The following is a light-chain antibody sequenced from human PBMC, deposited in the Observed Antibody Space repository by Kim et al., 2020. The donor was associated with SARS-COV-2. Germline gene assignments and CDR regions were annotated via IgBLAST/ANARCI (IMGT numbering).Light chain of an antibody. J-gene: IGLJ3*02. CDR2: QDN. CDR3: QAWVSTTAV. V-gene: IGLV3-1*01. Sequence: SYELTQPPSVSVSPGQTATITCSGDEMGKKYASWYQQKPGQSPVLVLSQDNKRPSWIPDRFSGTNSGNTATLTISGTQGIDEADYYCQAWVSTTAVFGGG. CDR1: EMGKKY.